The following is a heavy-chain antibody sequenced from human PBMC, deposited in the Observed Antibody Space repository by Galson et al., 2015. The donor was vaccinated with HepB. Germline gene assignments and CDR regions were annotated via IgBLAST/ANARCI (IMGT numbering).Heavy chain of an antibody. J-gene: IGHJ4*02. V-gene: IGHV1-58*01. CDR2: IVVGSGNT. Sequence: SVKVSCKASGFTFTSSAVQWVRQARGQRLEWIGWIVVGSGNTNYAQKFQERVTITRDMSTSTAYMELSSLRSEDTAVYYCAAGGQIGRDREDYYFDYWGQGTLVTVSS. CDR1: GFTFTSSA. CDR3: AAGGQIGRDREDYYFDY. D-gene: IGHD1-26*01.